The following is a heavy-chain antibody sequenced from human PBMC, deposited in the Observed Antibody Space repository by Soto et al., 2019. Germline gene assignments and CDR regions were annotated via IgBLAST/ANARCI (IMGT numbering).Heavy chain of an antibody. V-gene: IGHV3-23*01. Sequence: SCAASGFTFSSYAMSWVRQAPGKGLEWVSAISGSGGSTYYADSVKGRFTISRDNSKNTLYLQMNSLRAEDTAVYYCAKDWGYYDSSGYPAPYNWFDPWGQGTLVTVSS. CDR3: AKDWGYYDSSGYPAPYNWFDP. D-gene: IGHD3-22*01. CDR1: GFTFSSYA. CDR2: ISGSGGST. J-gene: IGHJ5*02.